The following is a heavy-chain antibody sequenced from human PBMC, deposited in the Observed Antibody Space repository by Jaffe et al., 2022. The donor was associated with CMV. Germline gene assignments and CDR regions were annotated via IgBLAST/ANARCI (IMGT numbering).Heavy chain of an antibody. CDR2: IYYSGST. D-gene: IGHD3-3*01. CDR1: GGSISSYY. CDR3: ASNTLRFLEWFPAFDI. J-gene: IGHJ3*02. V-gene: IGHV4-59*01. Sequence: QVQLQESGPGLVKPSETLSLTCTVSGGSISSYYWSWIRQPPGKGLEWIGYIYYSGSTNYNPSLKSRVTISVDTSKNQFSLKLSSVTAADTAVYYCASNTLRFLEWFPAFDIWGQGTMVTVSS.